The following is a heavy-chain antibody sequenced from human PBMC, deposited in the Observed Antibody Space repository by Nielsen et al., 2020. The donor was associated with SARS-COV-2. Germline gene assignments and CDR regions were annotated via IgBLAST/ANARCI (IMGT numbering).Heavy chain of an antibody. CDR1: GGSVSSGRYY. V-gene: IGHV4-61*01. CDR3: ARDKKRWFDP. Sequence: SEALSLTCTVSGGSVSSGRYYWSWIRQPPGKGLEWIGYIYYSGSTNYNPSLKSRVTISVDTSKNQFSLKLSSVTAADTAVYYCARDKKRWFDPWGQGTLVTVSS. CDR2: IYYSGST. J-gene: IGHJ5*02.